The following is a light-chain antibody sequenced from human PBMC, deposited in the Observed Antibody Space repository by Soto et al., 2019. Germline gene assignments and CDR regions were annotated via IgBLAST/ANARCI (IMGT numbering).Light chain of an antibody. CDR2: ATS. CDR1: QSANNN. CDR3: QQYGSWPLT. J-gene: IGKJ2*01. V-gene: IGKV3-15*01. Sequence: EIVMTHSPASLSVSPGERATLSCRASQSANNNLAWYQQKHGQPPRLLIYATSTRAIGIQARFSGSGSGTECTLTMSRLLSQELEVYYFQQYGSWPLTFGQGNKLVIK.